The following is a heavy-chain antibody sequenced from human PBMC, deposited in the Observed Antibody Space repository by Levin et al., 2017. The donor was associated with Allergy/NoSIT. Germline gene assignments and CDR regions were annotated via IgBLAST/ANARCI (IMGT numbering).Heavy chain of an antibody. CDR3: ARGEEDIVLVVYATVEGYFDL. V-gene: IGHV3-21*01. D-gene: IGHD2-8*02. CDR1: GFTFSSYS. CDR2: ISSSSSYI. J-gene: IGHJ2*01. Sequence: AASVKVSCAASGFTFSSYSMNWVRQAPGKGLEWVSSISSSSSYIYYADSVKGRFTISRDNAKNSLYLQMNSLRAEDTAVYYCARGEEDIVLVVYATVEGYFDLWGRGTLVTVSS.